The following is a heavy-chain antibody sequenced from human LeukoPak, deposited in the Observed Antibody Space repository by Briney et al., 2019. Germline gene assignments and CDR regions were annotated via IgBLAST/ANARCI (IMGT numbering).Heavy chain of an antibody. CDR2: ITANNGNT. V-gene: IGHV1-18*01. D-gene: IGHD1-20*01. CDR3: ARDRVTGTTGAFDI. CDR1: GYTFNSYG. J-gene: IGHJ3*02. Sequence: EASVKVSCKTAGYTFNSYGISWVRQAPGQGLEWMGWITANNGNTNYAQKFQGRVTMTTDTSTSTAYMELRSLRSDGTAVYYCARDRVTGTTGAFDIWGQGTMVTVFS.